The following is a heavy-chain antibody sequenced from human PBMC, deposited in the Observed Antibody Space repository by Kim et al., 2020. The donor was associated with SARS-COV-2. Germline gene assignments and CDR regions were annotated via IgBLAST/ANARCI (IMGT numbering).Heavy chain of an antibody. V-gene: IGHV1-2*04. J-gene: IGHJ3*02. CDR3: ARESALGAFDI. CDR2: T. Sequence: TNYAQKFQGWVTMTRDTSISTAYMELSRLRSDDTAVYYCARESALGAFDIWGQGTMVTVSS.